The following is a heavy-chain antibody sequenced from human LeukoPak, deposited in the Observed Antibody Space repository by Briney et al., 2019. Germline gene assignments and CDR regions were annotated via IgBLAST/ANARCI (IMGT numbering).Heavy chain of an antibody. CDR3: AGGWYDTIHDEEHYYYYYGMDV. Sequence: SETLSLTCTVSGGSISSYYWSWIRRPPGKGLEWIGYIYYSGSTNYNPSLKSRVTISVDTSKNQFSLKLSSVTAADTAVYYCAGGWYDTIHDEEHYYYYYGMDVWGQGTTVTVSS. J-gene: IGHJ6*02. CDR2: IYYSGST. V-gene: IGHV4-59*01. D-gene: IGHD1-1*01. CDR1: GGSISSYY.